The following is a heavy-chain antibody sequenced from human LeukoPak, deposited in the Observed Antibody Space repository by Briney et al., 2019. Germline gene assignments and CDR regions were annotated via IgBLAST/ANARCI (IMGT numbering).Heavy chain of an antibody. CDR2: IYTSGGT. D-gene: IGHD2-15*01. CDR3: AREGYCGGGSCYSTPY. J-gene: IGHJ4*02. CDR1: GGSISSGSYY. Sequence: PSETLSLTCTVSGGSISSGSYYWSWIRQPAGKGLEWIGRIYTSGGTNYNPSLKSRVTISVDTSKNQFSLMLSSVTAADTAVYYCAREGYCGGGSCYSTPYWGQGTLVTVSS. V-gene: IGHV4-61*02.